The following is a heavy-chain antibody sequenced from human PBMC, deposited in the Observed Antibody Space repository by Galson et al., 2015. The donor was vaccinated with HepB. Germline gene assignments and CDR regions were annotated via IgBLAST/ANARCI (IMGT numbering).Heavy chain of an antibody. CDR1: GSTFAGYY. CDR3: ARVPLDYDSTRGWFDP. J-gene: IGHJ5*02. Sequence: SVKVSCKASGSTFAGYYMHWVRQAPGPGLEWMGRINPNSGGTNYAQKFQGRVTMTRDTSISTAYMELSRLRSDDTAVYYCARVPLDYDSTRGWFDPWGQGTLVTVSS. CDR2: INPNSGGT. D-gene: IGHD3-22*01. V-gene: IGHV1-2*06.